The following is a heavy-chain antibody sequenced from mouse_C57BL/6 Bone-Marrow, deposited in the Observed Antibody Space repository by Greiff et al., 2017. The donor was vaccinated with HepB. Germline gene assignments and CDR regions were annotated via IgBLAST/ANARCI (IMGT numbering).Heavy chain of an antibody. D-gene: IGHD1-1*01. CDR3: AKNGNYYGSSYGFDV. J-gene: IGHJ1*03. V-gene: IGHV2-5*01. Sequence: QVQLKESGPGLVQPSQSLSITCTVTGFSFTSYGVHWVRQSPGKGLEWLGVIWRGGSTDYNAAFMSRLSITKDNSKSQVFFKMNSLQADDTAIYYCAKNGNYYGSSYGFDVWGTGTTVTVSS. CDR1: GFSFTSYG. CDR2: IWRGGST.